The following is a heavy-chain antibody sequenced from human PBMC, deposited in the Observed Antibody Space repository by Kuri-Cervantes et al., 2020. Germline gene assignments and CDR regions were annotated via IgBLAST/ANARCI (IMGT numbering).Heavy chain of an antibody. V-gene: IGHV1-46*01. CDR3: ARVPHYYDFWSGRPVGYGMDV. CDR2: IDPSGGGT. Sequence: ASVKVSCKASGYTFTSYYIHWVRQAPGQRLEWMGIIDPSGGGTIYAQKFQGRVTMTKDTSTSTVYMEPSSLRSDDTAVYYCARVPHYYDFWSGRPVGYGMDVWGQGTTVTVSS. D-gene: IGHD3-3*01. J-gene: IGHJ6*02. CDR1: GYTFTSYY.